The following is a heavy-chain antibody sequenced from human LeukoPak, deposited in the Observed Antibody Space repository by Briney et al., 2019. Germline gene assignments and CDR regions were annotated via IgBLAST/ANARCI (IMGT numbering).Heavy chain of an antibody. CDR1: GGSFSGYY. CDR3: ARINIAAAGTDFDY. V-gene: IGHV4-34*01. CDR2: INQSGST. J-gene: IGHJ4*02. Sequence: SETLSLTCAVYGGSFSGYYWSWIRQPPGKGLEWIGEINQSGSTNYNPSLKSRVTISVDTSKNQFSLKLSSVTAADTAVYYCARINIAAAGTDFDYWGQGTLVTVSS. D-gene: IGHD6-13*01.